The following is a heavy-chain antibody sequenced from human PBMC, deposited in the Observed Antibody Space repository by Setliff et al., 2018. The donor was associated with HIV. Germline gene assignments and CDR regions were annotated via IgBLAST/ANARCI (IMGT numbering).Heavy chain of an antibody. J-gene: IGHJ4*02. D-gene: IGHD5-12*01. Sequence: PSETLSLTCTVSGDFFSSDYYWGWIRQSPGKGLEWIGSIYYSGSTYYNPSLKSRITISVDTSKNQFSLKLSSVTAADTAVYYCARVGDGYKNLDYWGQGTLVTVSS. CDR2: IYYSGST. CDR1: GDFFSSDYY. V-gene: IGHV4-38-2*02. CDR3: ARVGDGYKNLDY.